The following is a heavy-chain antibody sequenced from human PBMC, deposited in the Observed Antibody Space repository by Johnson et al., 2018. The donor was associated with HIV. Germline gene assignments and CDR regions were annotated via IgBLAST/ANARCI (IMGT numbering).Heavy chain of an antibody. Sequence: VQLVESGGGLVKPGGSLRLSCAASGFTFSTYGMHWVRQAPGKGLEWVAVIWYDGSKKYYVESVQGRFTISRDNSKNTLYLQMNSLRAEDTAVYYCAKVLSPRPWGDDAFDIWGQGTMVTVSS. CDR3: AKVLSPRPWGDDAFDI. J-gene: IGHJ3*02. V-gene: IGHV3-33*06. D-gene: IGHD7-27*01. CDR2: IWYDGSKK. CDR1: GFTFSTYG.